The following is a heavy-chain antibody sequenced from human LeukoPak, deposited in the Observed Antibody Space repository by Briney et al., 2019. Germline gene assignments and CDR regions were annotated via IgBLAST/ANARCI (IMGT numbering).Heavy chain of an antibody. J-gene: IGHJ3*02. CDR3: AKEYCSGGSCYLSRDAFDI. V-gene: IGHV1-46*01. Sequence: ASVKVSCKASGYSFTSNYIHWVRQAPGQGLEWMGMIYPRDGSTSYAQKFQGRVTVTRDTSTSTVHMELSGLRSEDTAVYYCAKEYCSGGSCYLSRDAFDIWGQGTMVTVSS. D-gene: IGHD2-15*01. CDR1: GYSFTSNY. CDR2: IYPRDGST.